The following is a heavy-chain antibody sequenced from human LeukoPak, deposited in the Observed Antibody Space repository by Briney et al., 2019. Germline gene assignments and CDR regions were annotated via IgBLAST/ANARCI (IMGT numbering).Heavy chain of an antibody. J-gene: IGHJ4*02. V-gene: IGHV4-39*01. CDR1: GGSISSSSYY. CDR2: IYYSEST. D-gene: IGHD2-2*01. CDR3: ARLSDIVVVPAATPFDY. Sequence: SSETLSLTCTVSGGSISSSSYYWGWLRQPPGKGREWIGSIYYSESTYYNPSLKSRVTISVDTSTNQLSLKLSSVTAADTAVYYCARLSDIVVVPAATPFDYWGQGTLVTVSS.